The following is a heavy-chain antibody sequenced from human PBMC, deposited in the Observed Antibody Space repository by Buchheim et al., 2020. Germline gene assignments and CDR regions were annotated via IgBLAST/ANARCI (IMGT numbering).Heavy chain of an antibody. V-gene: IGHV4-30-4*01. CDR1: GGSISSGDYY. CDR2: IYYSGST. J-gene: IGHJ6*02. CDR3: ARDQGLPEARDYYYYYGMDV. Sequence: QVQLQESGPGLVKPSQTLSLTCNVSGGSISSGDYYWSWIRQPPGKGLEWIGYIYYSGSTYYNPSLKSRVTISVDTSKNQFSLKVSSVTAADTAVYYCARDQGLPEARDYYYYYGMDVWGQGTT. D-gene: IGHD2-2*01.